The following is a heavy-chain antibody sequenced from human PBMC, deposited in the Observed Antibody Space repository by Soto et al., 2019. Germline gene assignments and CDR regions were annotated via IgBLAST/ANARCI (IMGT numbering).Heavy chain of an antibody. V-gene: IGHV3-30-3*01. D-gene: IGHD2-21*01. CDR1: GFTFSIYA. CDR2: ISYDGSNK. J-gene: IGHJ5*02. Sequence: PGGSLRLSCAASGFTFSIYAMHWVRQAPGKGLEWVAVISYDGSNKYYADSVKGRFTISRDNSKNTVYLQMNSLRAEDSAVYYCAREYSDGRYDPWGQGTLVTVSS. CDR3: AREYSDGRYDP.